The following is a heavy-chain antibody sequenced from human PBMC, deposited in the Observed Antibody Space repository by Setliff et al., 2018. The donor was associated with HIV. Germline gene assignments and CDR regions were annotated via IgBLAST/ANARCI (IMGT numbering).Heavy chain of an antibody. CDR3: ARRLGATVFYYFDY. CDR1: GGSISSSSYY. V-gene: IGHV4-39*07. CDR2: IYYSGST. J-gene: IGHJ4*02. Sequence: LSLTCTVSGGSISSSSYYWGWIRQPPGKGLEWIGSIYYSGSTYYNPSLKSRVTISVDTSKNQFSLKLSSVTAADTAVYYCARRLGATVFYYFDYWGQGTLVTVSS. D-gene: IGHD3-16*01.